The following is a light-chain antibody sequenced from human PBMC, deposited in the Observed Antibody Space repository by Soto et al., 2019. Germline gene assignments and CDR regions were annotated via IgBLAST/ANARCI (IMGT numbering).Light chain of an antibody. CDR2: GAS. CDR1: QSVSSSY. CDR3: QKYGSSPVT. Sequence: EIVLTQSPGTLSLSPGERATLSCRASQSVSSSYLAWYQQKPGQAPRLLIYGASSRATGIPDRFSGSGSGTDFTLTISRLETEDLAVYYCQKYGSSPVTVGKGTRREIK. V-gene: IGKV3-20*01. J-gene: IGKJ5*01.